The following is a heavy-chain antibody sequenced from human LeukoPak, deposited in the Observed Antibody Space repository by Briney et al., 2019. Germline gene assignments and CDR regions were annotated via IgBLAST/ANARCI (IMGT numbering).Heavy chain of an antibody. CDR1: GYTFTDFG. CDR2: IIPILGIA. D-gene: IGHD5-12*01. J-gene: IGHJ3*02. V-gene: IGHV1-69*04. Sequence: ASVKVSCKASGYTFTDFGISWVRQAPGQGLEWMGRIIPILGIANYAQKFQGRVTITADKSTSTAYMELSSLRSEDTAVYYCARAARGYSGYGYAFDIWGQGTMVTVSS. CDR3: ARAARGYSGYGYAFDI.